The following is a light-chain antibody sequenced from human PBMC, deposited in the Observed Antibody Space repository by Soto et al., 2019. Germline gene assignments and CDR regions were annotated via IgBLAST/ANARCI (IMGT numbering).Light chain of an antibody. CDR3: QQSGSSPGFT. V-gene: IGKV3-20*01. Sequence: EIVLTQSPGTLSLSPGERATLSCRASQSVSSSYLAWYQQKPGQAPRLLIYGASSRATGIPDRFSGSGSGTVFTLTFNRLEPEDSAVYYCQQSGSSPGFTFGPATKVDIK. CDR2: GAS. J-gene: IGKJ3*01. CDR1: QSVSSSY.